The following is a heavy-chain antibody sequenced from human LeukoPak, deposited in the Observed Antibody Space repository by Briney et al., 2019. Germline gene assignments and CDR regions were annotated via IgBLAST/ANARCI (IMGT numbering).Heavy chain of an antibody. CDR2: ITSSSSTA. J-gene: IGHJ4*02. D-gene: IGHD1-20*01. CDR1: GFTFSSYS. V-gene: IGHV3-48*01. CDR3: VPLNWNPPGDFDR. Sequence: TGGSLRLSCAASGFTFSSYSMNWVRQAPGKGLEWVSKITSSSSTAFYADSVKGRFTISRDNAKNSLFLQMNGLRVEDTAVYYCVPLNWNPPGDFDRWGQGTLVTVSS.